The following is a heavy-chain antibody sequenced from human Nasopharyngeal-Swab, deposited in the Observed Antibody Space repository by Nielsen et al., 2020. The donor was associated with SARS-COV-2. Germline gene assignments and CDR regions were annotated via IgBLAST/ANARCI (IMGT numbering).Heavy chain of an antibody. CDR1: GFTFSSYA. D-gene: IGHD5-18*01. CDR2: ISGSGGST. J-gene: IGHJ4*02. Sequence: GASLQISCAASGFTFSSYAMSWVRQAPGKGLEWASAISGSGGSTYYADSVKGRFTISRDNSKNTLYLQMNSLRAEDTAVYYCAKDETRQLWLRGSVDYWGQGTLVTVSS. V-gene: IGHV3-23*01. CDR3: AKDETRQLWLRGSVDY.